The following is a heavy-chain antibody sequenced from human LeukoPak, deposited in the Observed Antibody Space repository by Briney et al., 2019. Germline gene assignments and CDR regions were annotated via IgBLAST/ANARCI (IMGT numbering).Heavy chain of an antibody. D-gene: IGHD3-16*01. CDR2: ISGSGGST. J-gene: IGHJ6*03. CDR3: AKPGGDGDYYYYMDV. CDR1: GFTFSSYA. Sequence: GGSLRLSCAASGFTFSSYAMSWVRQAPGKGLEWVSAISGSGGSTYYADSAKGRFTISRDDSKNTLYLQMNSLRAEDTAVYYCAKPGGDGDYYYYMDVWGKGTTVTVSS. V-gene: IGHV3-23*01.